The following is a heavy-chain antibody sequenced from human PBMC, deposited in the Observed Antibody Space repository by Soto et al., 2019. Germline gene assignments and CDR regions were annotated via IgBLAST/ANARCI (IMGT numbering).Heavy chain of an antibody. CDR1: GGSISSYY. V-gene: IGHV4-59*01. CDR2: IYYSGST. Sequence: SETLSLTCTVSGGSISSYYWSWIRQPPGKGLEWIGYIYYSGSTNYNPSLKSRVTISVDTSKNQFALKLSSVTAADTAVYYCARVIKRPYYDFWSGYLGQPDYFDYWGQGTLVTVSS. CDR3: ARVIKRPYYDFWSGYLGQPDYFDY. D-gene: IGHD3-3*01. J-gene: IGHJ4*02.